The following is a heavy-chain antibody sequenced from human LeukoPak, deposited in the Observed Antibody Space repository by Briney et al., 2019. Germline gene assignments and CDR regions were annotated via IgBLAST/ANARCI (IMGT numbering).Heavy chain of an antibody. D-gene: IGHD6-13*01. J-gene: IGHJ5*02. V-gene: IGHV3-30*07. CDR3: ARAAGAAQQLLAGWFDP. Sequence: GGSLRLSCAASGFTFSSYAMHWVRQAPGKGLEWVAVISYDGSNKYYADSVKGRFTISRDNSKNTLYLQMNSLRAEDTAVYYCARAAGAAQQLLAGWFDPWGQGTLVSVSS. CDR1: GFTFSSYA. CDR2: ISYDGSNK.